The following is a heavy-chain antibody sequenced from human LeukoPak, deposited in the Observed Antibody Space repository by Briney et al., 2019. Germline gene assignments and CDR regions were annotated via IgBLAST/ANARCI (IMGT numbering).Heavy chain of an antibody. CDR1: GRSISSYY. V-gene: IGHV4-4*07. CDR3: ARMSSSWYGGYFDY. J-gene: IGHJ4*02. CDR2: IYTSGST. D-gene: IGHD6-13*01. Sequence: PSETLSLTCTVSGRSISSYYWSWIRQPAGKGLEWIGRIYTSGSTNYNPSLKSRVTMSVDTPKNQFSLKLSSVTAADTAVYYCARMSSSWYGGYFDYWGQGTLVTVSS.